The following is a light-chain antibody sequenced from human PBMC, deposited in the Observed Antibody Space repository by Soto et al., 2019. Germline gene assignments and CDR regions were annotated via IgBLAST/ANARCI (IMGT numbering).Light chain of an antibody. CDR3: QQYAASPRT. V-gene: IGKV3-20*01. CDR1: QSVSSNF. Sequence: EIVLTQSPDSLSLSPGERATLSCRASQSVSSNFFAWYQQKPGQAPRLLIHGISIRATGTPDRFSGSGSETDFTLTISRLETEDFAIYDCQQYAASPRTFGRGTKLEI. CDR2: GIS. J-gene: IGKJ2*01.